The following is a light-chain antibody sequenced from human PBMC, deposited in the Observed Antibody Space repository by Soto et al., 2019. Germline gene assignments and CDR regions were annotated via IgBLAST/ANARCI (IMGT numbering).Light chain of an antibody. Sequence: QSALTQPASVSGSPGQSITISCTGTSSDVGGYNYVSWYQQHPGKAPKLMIYEVSNRPSGVSNRFSGSKSGNTASLTISGLQAEDGADYYCSSHTSSSIDYVLGTGTKVTVL. CDR2: EVS. CDR3: SSHTSSSIDYV. CDR1: SSDVGGYNY. V-gene: IGLV2-14*01. J-gene: IGLJ1*01.